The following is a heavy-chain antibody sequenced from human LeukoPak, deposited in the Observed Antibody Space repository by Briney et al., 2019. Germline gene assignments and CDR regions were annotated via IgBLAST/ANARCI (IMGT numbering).Heavy chain of an antibody. D-gene: IGHD1-26*01. CDR3: ARDYSGSYTH. J-gene: IGHJ4*02. CDR1: GYTFTSYG. Sequence: ASVKVSCKASGYTFTSYGISWVRQAPGQGLEWMGLIHPNNGDTYFAQKFRGRVTMTRDTSISTTYMELNRLTSDDTAVYYCARDYSGSYTHWAQGTLVTISS. CDR2: IHPNNGDT. V-gene: IGHV1-2*06.